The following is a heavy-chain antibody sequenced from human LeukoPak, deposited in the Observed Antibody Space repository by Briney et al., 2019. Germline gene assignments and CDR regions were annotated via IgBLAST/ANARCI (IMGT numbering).Heavy chain of an antibody. CDR2: IYSGGSS. CDR3: ARAQFNYYYRYFDC. CDR1: GGSISSAGYY. J-gene: IGHJ4*02. Sequence: SETLSLTCTVSGGSISSAGYYWSWIRQHPGKGLEWVGYIYSGGSSYYNPSLKSRVTISVDTSNNQFSLRLSSVTAADTAVYYCARAQFNYYYRYFDCWGQGTLVTVSS. D-gene: IGHD3-22*01. V-gene: IGHV4-31*03.